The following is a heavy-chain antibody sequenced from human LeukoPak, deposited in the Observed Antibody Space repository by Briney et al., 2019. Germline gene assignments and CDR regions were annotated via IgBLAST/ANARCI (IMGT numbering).Heavy chain of an antibody. Sequence: SVKVSCKASGGTFSRYAISWVRQAPGQGLEWMGGIIPIFGTANYAQKFQGRVTITTDESTSTAYMELSSLRSEDTAVYYCASPQYSSSTSCSLDYWGQGTLVTVSS. CDR3: ASPQYSSSTSCSLDY. V-gene: IGHV1-69*05. J-gene: IGHJ4*02. CDR1: GGTFSRYA. CDR2: IIPIFGTA. D-gene: IGHD2-2*01.